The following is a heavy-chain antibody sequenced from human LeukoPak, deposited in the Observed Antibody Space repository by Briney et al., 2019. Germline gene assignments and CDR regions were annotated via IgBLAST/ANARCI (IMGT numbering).Heavy chain of an antibody. D-gene: IGHD4-17*01. CDR2: ISSDSNYI. CDR3: ARDDDYGDYVFGAFDI. V-gene: IGHV3-21*01. Sequence: GGSLRLSCAASGFTFSTYSMNWVRQAPGKGLEWVSSISSDSNYIYYTDSVKGRFTISRDNAKNSLYLQMNSLRVEDTAVYYCARDDDYGDYVFGAFDIWGQGTMVTVSS. J-gene: IGHJ3*02. CDR1: GFTFSTYS.